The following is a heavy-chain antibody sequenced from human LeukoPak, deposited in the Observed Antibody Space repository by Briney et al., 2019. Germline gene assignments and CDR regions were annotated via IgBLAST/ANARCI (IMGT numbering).Heavy chain of an antibody. J-gene: IGHJ4*02. D-gene: IGHD6-6*01. CDR3: ARGGKSARPDY. Sequence: QPGGSLRLSCAASGFSFSSNAMHWVRQAPGKGLEWLAIIWYDGSNEYYADSVKGRFTISRDNSKNTLYLQMNSLRAEDTAVYYCARGGKSARPDYWGQGTLVTVSS. CDR2: IWYDGSNE. CDR1: GFSFSSNA. V-gene: IGHV3-33*01.